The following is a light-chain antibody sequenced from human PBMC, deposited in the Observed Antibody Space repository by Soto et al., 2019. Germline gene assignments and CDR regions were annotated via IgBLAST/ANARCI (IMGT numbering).Light chain of an antibody. V-gene: IGLV3-21*04. CDR3: QVWDSSSDHWV. Sequence: SYELTQPPSVSVAPGKTARITCGGNNIGSKSVHWYQQKPGQAPVLVIYYDSDRPSGIPERFSGSNSGNTATLTISRVEAGDEADDYWQVWDSSSDHWVFGGGTKLTVL. CDR1: NIGSKS. J-gene: IGLJ3*02. CDR2: YDS.